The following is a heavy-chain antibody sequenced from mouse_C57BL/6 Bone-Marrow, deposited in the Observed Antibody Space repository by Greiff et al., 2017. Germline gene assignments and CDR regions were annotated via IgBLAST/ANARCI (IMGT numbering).Heavy chain of an antibody. V-gene: IGHV1-69*01. D-gene: IGHD2-3*01. CDR2: IDPSDSYT. Sequence: VQLQESGAELVMPGASVKLSCKASGYTFTSYWMHWVKQRPGQGLEWIGEIDPSDSYTNYNQKFKGKSTLTVDKSSSTAYMQLRSLTSEDSAVYYCAISGDGYPYAMDYWGQGTSVTVSS. J-gene: IGHJ4*01. CDR1: GYTFTSYW. CDR3: AISGDGYPYAMDY.